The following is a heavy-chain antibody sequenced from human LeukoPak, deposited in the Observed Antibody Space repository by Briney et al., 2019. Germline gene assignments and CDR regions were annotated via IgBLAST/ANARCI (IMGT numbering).Heavy chain of an antibody. CDR3: ARDLSGVLDY. J-gene: IGHJ4*02. D-gene: IGHD3-10*01. CDR2: VYSGSST. V-gene: IGHV3-53*01. Sequence: PGGSLRLSCAASGFTVSSNYMSWVRQAPGKGLERVSIVYSGSSTYNADSVKGRFTISRDNSKNTLYLQMNSLRAEDTAVYYCARDLSGVLDYWGQGTLVTVSS. CDR1: GFTVSSNY.